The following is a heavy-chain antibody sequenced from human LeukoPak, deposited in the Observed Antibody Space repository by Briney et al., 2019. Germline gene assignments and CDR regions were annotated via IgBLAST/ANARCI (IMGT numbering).Heavy chain of an antibody. CDR3: ARAMNYYDSSGTYFAIPSTY. CDR2: ISSSSSYI. CDR1: GFIFSNYG. V-gene: IGHV3-21*01. D-gene: IGHD3-22*01. Sequence: GGSLRLSCAASGFIFSNYGMSWVRQAPGKGLEWVSSISSSSSYIYYADSLKGRFTISRDNAKNSLYLQMNSLRAEDTAVYYCARAMNYYDSSGTYFAIPSTYWGQGSLVTVSS. J-gene: IGHJ4*02.